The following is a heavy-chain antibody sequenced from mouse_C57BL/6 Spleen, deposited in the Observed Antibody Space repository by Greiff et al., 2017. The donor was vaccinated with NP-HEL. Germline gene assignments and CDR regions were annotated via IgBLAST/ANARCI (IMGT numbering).Heavy chain of an antibody. Sequence: EVQLVESGGGLVKPGGSLKLSCAASGFSFSDYGMHWVRQVPEKGLEWVACISSGSSTIYYADTLKGRFTISRDNAKNTLFLEMTGLRSEDTAMYYCARGGVRGYFDVWGTGTTVTVSS. CDR2: ISSGSSTI. V-gene: IGHV5-17*01. CDR1: GFSFSDYG. J-gene: IGHJ1*03. D-gene: IGHD2-14*01. CDR3: ARGGVRGYFDV.